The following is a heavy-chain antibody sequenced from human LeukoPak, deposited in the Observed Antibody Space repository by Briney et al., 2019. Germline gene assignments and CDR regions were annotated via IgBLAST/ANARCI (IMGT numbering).Heavy chain of an antibody. D-gene: IGHD3-16*01. Sequence: SETLSLTCAVSGGSISSSSYYWGWLRQPPGKGLEWIGSIYYSGSTYYNPSLKSRVTISVDTSKNQFSLKLSSVTAADTAVYYCARLGGYTYPDYWGQGTLVTVSS. CDR1: GGSISSSSYY. J-gene: IGHJ4*02. V-gene: IGHV4-39*01. CDR2: IYYSGST. CDR3: ARLGGYTYPDY.